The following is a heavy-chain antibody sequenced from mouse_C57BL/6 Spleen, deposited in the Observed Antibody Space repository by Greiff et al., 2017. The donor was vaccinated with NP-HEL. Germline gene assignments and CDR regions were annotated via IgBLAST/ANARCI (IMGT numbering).Heavy chain of an antibody. V-gene: IGHV5-17*01. D-gene: IGHD1-1*01. CDR1: GFTFSDYG. CDR2: ISSGSSTI. CDR3: ARPDYYGSSYDAMDY. Sequence: EVMLVESGGGLVKPGGSLKLSCAASGFTFSDYGMHWVRQAPEKGLEWVAYISSGSSTIYYADTVKGRFTISRDNAKNTLFLQMTRLRSEDTAMYYCARPDYYGSSYDAMDYWGQGTSVTVSS. J-gene: IGHJ4*01.